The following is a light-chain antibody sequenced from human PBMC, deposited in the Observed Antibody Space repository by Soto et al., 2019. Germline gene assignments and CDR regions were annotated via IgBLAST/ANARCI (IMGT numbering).Light chain of an antibody. CDR1: SSDVGSSNY. CDR3: SACTISATGIV. Sequence: QSALTQPASVSGSPGQSITISCTATSSDVGSSNYVSWYQQHPGKAPILIIYDVGNRLSGVSDRFSGSKSGDTASLTISGLQADDESDYYCSACTISATGIVFGSGTKLTVL. J-gene: IGLJ1*01. CDR2: DVG. V-gene: IGLV2-14*01.